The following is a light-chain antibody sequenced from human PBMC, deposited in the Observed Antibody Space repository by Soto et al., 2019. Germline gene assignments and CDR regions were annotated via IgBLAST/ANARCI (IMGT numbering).Light chain of an antibody. J-gene: IGLJ1*01. CDR2: ASS. V-gene: IGLV1-40*01. CDR3: QSYDSSLSASV. CDR1: SSNIGAGYD. Sequence: QSVLTQPPSVSGAPGQRVTISCTGSSSNIGAGYDVHWYQQLPGTAPKLLIYASSNRTSGVPDRFSGSRSGTSASLAITGLQPEDEADYYCQSYDSSLSASVFGTGTKVTVL.